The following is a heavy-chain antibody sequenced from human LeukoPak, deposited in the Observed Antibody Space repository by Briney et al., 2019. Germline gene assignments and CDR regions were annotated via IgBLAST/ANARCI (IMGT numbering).Heavy chain of an antibody. CDR3: AKDSFSRGYSSGWWDY. CDR2: NSWNSGSI. CDR1: GFTFDDYA. Sequence: GRSLRLSCAASGFTFDDYAMHWVRQAPGKGLEWVSGNSWNSGSIGYADSVKGRFTISRDNAKNSLYLQMNSLRAEDTALYYCAKDSFSRGYSSGWWDYWGQGTRVTVSS. J-gene: IGHJ4*02. V-gene: IGHV3-9*01. D-gene: IGHD6-19*01.